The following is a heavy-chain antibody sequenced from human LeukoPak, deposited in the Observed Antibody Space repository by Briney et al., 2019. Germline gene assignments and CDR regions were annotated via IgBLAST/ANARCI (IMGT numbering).Heavy chain of an antibody. CDR3: ASNVPAYYYMDV. D-gene: IGHD2-2*01. Sequence: ASVKVSCKASGYTFTSYYMHWVRQAPGQGLEWMGWINPNSGGTNYAQKFQGRVTMTRDTSISTAYMELSRLRSDDTAVYYCASNVPAYYYMDVWGKGTTVTVSS. V-gene: IGHV1-2*02. CDR2: INPNSGGT. CDR1: GYTFTSYY. J-gene: IGHJ6*03.